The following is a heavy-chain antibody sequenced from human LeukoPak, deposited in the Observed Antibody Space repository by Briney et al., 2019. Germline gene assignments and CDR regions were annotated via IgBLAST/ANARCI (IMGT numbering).Heavy chain of an antibody. CDR3: AREGMGKMSWFDP. V-gene: IGHV4-31*03. D-gene: IGHD6-13*01. CDR1: AGSISSGGYY. Sequence: SETLSLTCTVSAGSISSGGYYWSWIRQHPGKGLEWIGYIYYSGSTYYNPSLKSRVTISVDTSKNQFSLKLSSVTAADTAVYYCAREGMGKMSWFDPWGQGTLVTVSS. J-gene: IGHJ5*02. CDR2: IYYSGST.